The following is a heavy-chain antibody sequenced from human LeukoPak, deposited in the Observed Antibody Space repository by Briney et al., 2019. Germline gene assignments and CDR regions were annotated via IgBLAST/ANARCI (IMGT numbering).Heavy chain of an antibody. CDR1: GGSISSSSYY. Sequence: KPSETLSLTCTVSGGSISSSSYYWGWIRQPPGKGLEWIGSIYYSGSTYYNPSLKSRVTISVDTSKNQFSLKLSSVTAADTAVYYCARLHGDPLYYFDYWGQGTLVAVSS. D-gene: IGHD4-17*01. CDR2: IYYSGST. V-gene: IGHV4-39*01. J-gene: IGHJ4*02. CDR3: ARLHGDPLYYFDY.